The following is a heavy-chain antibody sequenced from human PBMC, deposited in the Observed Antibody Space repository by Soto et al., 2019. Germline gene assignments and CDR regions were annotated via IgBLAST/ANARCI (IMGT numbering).Heavy chain of an antibody. J-gene: IGHJ6*02. CDR2: INPNSGGT. V-gene: IGHV1-2*02. CDR3: ARDGEWLQRYYYYYNGMDV. D-gene: IGHD5-12*01. CDR1: GYTFSGYY. Sequence: ASVKVSCKASGYTFSGYYMYWVRQAPGQGLEWMGWINPNSGGTNYGQKFQGRVTMTRDTSISTAYMELSRLRSDDTAVYYCARDGEWLQRYYYYYNGMDVWGQGTTVTVSS.